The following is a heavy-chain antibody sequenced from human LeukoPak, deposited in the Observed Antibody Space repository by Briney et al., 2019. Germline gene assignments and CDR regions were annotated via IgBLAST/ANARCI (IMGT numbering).Heavy chain of an antibody. CDR3: ARGWSYSAFDY. CDR1: GGSFSGYY. CDR2: INHSGST. J-gene: IGHJ4*02. Sequence: SKTLSLTCAVYGGSFSGYYWSWIRQPPGKGLEWIGEINHSGSTNYNPSLKSRVTISVDTSKNQFSLKLSSVTAADTAVYYCARGWSYSAFDYWGQGTLVTVSS. D-gene: IGHD3-10*01. V-gene: IGHV4-34*01.